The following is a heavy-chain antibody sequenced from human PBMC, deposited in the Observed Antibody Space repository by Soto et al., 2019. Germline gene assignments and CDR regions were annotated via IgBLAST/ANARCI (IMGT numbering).Heavy chain of an antibody. CDR1: GFTFSSYS. Sequence: LRLSCAASGFTFSSYSMNWVRQAPGKGLEWVSYISSSSSTIYYADSVEGRFTISRDNAKNSLYLQMNSLRDEDTAVYYCAREFWPLNWFDPWGQGTLVTVSS. D-gene: IGHD3-3*01. J-gene: IGHJ5*02. V-gene: IGHV3-48*02. CDR2: ISSSSSTI. CDR3: AREFWPLNWFDP.